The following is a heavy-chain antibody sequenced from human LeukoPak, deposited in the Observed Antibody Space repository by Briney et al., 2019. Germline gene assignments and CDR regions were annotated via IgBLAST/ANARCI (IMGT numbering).Heavy chain of an antibody. D-gene: IGHD1-20*01. CDR1: GFTFSGDS. J-gene: IGHJ5*02. Sequence: PGGSLRLSCAASGFTFSGDSMNWVRQAPGKGLEWVSSISRNSRYIYYADSVNGRFTVSRDNAKNSLYLQMNSLRAEDTAVYYCARSLTGDLDWFDPWGRGTLVTVSS. V-gene: IGHV3-21*01. CDR3: ARSLTGDLDWFDP. CDR2: ISRNSRYI.